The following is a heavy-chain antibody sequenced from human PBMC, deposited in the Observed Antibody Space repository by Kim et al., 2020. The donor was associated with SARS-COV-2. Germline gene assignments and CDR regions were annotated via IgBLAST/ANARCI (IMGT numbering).Heavy chain of an antibody. Sequence: ASVKVSCKASGYTFTSYAMNWVRQAPGQGLEWMGWINTNTGNPTYAQGFTGRFVFSLDTSVSTAYLQISSLKAEDTAVYYCARRRQWLAKNWFDPWGQGTLVTVSS. D-gene: IGHD6-19*01. V-gene: IGHV7-4-1*02. CDR3: ARRRQWLAKNWFDP. J-gene: IGHJ5*02. CDR1: GYTFTSYA. CDR2: INTNTGNP.